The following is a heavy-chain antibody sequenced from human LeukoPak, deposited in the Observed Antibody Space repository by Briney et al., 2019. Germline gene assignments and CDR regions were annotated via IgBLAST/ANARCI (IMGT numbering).Heavy chain of an antibody. CDR1: GGSISSSSYH. Sequence: SETLSLTCTVSGGSISSSSYHWGWIRQPPGKGLEWIGSIYYSGSTYYNPSLKSRVTISVDTSKNQFSLKLSSVTAADTAVYYCALQDGDGYNPDHWGQGTLVTVSS. D-gene: IGHD5-24*01. CDR3: ALQDGDGYNPDH. J-gene: IGHJ4*02. CDR2: IYYSGST. V-gene: IGHV4-39*01.